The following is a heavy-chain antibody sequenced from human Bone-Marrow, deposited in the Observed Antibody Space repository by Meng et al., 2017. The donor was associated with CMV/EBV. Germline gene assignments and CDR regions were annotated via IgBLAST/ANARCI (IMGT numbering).Heavy chain of an antibody. J-gene: IGHJ4*02. CDR2: ISGSGGST. D-gene: IGHD6-13*01. V-gene: IGHV3-23*01. CDR1: GFTFSSYA. Sequence: GESLKISCAASGFTFSSYAMSWVRQAPGKGLEWVSAISGSGGSTYYADSVKGRFTISRDNSKNTLYLQMNSLRAEDTAVYYYAKIAAAGRDYWGQGTLVTVSS. CDR3: AKIAAAGRDY.